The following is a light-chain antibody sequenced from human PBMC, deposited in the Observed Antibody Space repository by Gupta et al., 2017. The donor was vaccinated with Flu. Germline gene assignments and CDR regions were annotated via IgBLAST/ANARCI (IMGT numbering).Light chain of an antibody. V-gene: IGKV1-39*01. J-gene: IGKJ2*01. CDR1: HSVSKY. CDR3: QQTDSSPTT. CDR2: LVS. Sequence: IQMTQSPSSLSASVGDRVTITCRASHSVSKYLNWYQQKPGNAPKLLIYLVSTLQSGVPSRFSGSGSGTDFTLTISNLQPEDFATYYCQQTDSSPTTFGQGTNLE.